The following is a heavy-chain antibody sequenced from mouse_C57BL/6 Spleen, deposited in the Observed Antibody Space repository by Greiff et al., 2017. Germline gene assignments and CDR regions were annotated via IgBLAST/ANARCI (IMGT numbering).Heavy chain of an antibody. Sequence: QVQLQQPGAELVKPGASVKLSCEASGYTFTSYWMQWVKQRPGQGLEWIGEIDPSDSYTNYNQKFKGKATLTVDTSSSTAYMQLSSLTSEDSAVYYCARWARRGGYYAMDYWGQGTSVTVSS. CDR2: IDPSDSYT. CDR3: ARWARRGGYYAMDY. J-gene: IGHJ4*01. CDR1: GYTFTSYW. V-gene: IGHV1-50*01.